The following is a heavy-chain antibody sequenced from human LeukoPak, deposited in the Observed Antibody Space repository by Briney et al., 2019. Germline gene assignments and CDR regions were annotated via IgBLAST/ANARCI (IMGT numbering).Heavy chain of an antibody. CDR1: GYSFTSYW. D-gene: IGHD4-11*01. CDR2: IYPGDSDT. CDR3: ARQDSNYGYNWFDP. J-gene: IGHJ5*02. V-gene: IGHV5-51*01. Sequence: GESLKISCEGSGYSFTSYWIGWLRQMPGKGLEWMGVIYPGDSDTRYSPSFQGQVTISADKSISTAYLQWSSLKASDTAMYYCARQDSNYGYNWFDPWGQGTLVTVSS.